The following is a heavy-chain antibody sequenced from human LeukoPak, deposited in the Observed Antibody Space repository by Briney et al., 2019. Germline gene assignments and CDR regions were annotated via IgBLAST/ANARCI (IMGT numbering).Heavy chain of an antibody. CDR1: GGSFSGYY. D-gene: IGHD4-23*01. J-gene: IGHJ6*03. Sequence: SETLSLTCAVYGGSFSGYYWSWIRQPPGKGLEWIGEINHSGSTNYNPSLKSRVTISVDTSKNQFSPKLSSVTAADTAVYYCARTAIRWYYYYMDVWGKGTTVTVSS. CDR3: ARTAIRWYYYYMDV. CDR2: INHSGST. V-gene: IGHV4-34*01.